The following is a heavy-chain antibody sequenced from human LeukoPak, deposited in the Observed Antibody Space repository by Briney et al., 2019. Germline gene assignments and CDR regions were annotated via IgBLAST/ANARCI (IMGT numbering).Heavy chain of an antibody. CDR3: AREWY. V-gene: IGHV3-7*01. CDR1: GFTFTNYW. J-gene: IGHJ4*02. Sequence: GGSLRLSCASSGFTFTNYWMSWVRQAPGKGLEWVASLKYDGSEKYYVDSVKGRFTISRDNAKNSLYLQMNSLRAEDTAVYYCAREWYWGQGTLVTVSS. CDR2: LKYDGSEK.